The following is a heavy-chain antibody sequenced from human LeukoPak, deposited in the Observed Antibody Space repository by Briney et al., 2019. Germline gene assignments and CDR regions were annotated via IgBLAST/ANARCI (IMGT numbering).Heavy chain of an antibody. J-gene: IGHJ6*03. CDR3: ARTNRGYHYYMDV. CDR2: MNWNGGST. D-gene: IGHD3-10*01. CDR1: GFTFDDYG. V-gene: IGHV3-20*04. Sequence: TGGSLRLSCAASGFTFDDYGMTWVRQAPGKGLEWVSGMNWNGGSTGYADSVKGRFTIFRDNAKNSLYLQMNSLRAEDTALYYCARTNRGYHYYMDVWGKGTTVTVSS.